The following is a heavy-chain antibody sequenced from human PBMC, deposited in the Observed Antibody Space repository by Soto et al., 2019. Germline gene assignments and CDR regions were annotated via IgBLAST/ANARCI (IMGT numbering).Heavy chain of an antibody. CDR1: TFNFTHYT. J-gene: IGHJ4*02. CDR2: ISATNTYI. Sequence: EVQLVESGGGLVKPGGXLXLTCAXSTFNFTHYTLSWXRQAXGKGXEWVSSISATNTYIFYADSVKGRFTISRDNAKKSVSLQMSSLRAEDTALYYCARVNSATGSMHFDHWGQGTLVTVSS. CDR3: ARVNSATGSMHFDH. V-gene: IGHV3-21*01. D-gene: IGHD3-9*01.